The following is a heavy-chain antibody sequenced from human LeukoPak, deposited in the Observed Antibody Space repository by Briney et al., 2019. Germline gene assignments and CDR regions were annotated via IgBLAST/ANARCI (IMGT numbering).Heavy chain of an antibody. J-gene: IGHJ4*02. Sequence: GGALRLSCAASGFTFSHHWLTWDRQGPGKGPEWVANIYLDGSETNYLDSVKGRFTISRDNAKNSLYLQMNSLRAEDTAVYYCARTLTVAGFDYWGQGTLVTVSS. CDR3: ARTLTVAGFDY. CDR2: IYLDGSET. V-gene: IGHV3-7*01. D-gene: IGHD1-14*01. CDR1: GFTFSHHW.